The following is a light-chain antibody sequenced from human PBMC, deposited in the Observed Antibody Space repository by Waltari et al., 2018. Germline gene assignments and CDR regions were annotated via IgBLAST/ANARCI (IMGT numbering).Light chain of an antibody. J-gene: IGKJ2*01. V-gene: IGKV1-39*01. CDR3: QQSYHIPYT. CDR2: GAS. Sequence: DVQMTQSPSSLSSSVGDRVTITCRASQSTWRHLNRYQQKPGKAPKILIYGASTLQGGVPSRFSGSGSGTDFTLTISSLQPEDSATYYCQQSYHIPYTFGQGTKLEIK. CDR1: QSTWRH.